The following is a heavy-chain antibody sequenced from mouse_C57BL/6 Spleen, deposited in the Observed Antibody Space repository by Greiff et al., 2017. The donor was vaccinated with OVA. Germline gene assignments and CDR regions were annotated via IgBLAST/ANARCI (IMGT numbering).Heavy chain of an antibody. Sequence: LVESGAELVKPGASVKMSCKASGYTFTTYPIEWMKQNHGKSLEWIGNFHPYNDDTKYNEKFKGKTTLTVDKSSSTVYLELSRFTSDDSAVYYCAREYDDAMDYWGQGTSVTVSS. CDR1: GYTFTTYP. CDR3: AREYDDAMDY. CDR2: FHPYNDDT. D-gene: IGHD2-14*01. V-gene: IGHV1-47*01. J-gene: IGHJ4*01.